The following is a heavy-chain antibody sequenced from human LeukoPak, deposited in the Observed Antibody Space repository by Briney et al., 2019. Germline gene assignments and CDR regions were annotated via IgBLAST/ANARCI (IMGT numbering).Heavy chain of an antibody. CDR3: ARDSWGQWLPDAFDI. CDR1: GFTFSSYE. Sequence: PGGSLRLSCAASGFTFSSYEMNWVRQAPGKGLEWVSYIRRSGNTTYYADSVEGRFTISRDNAKNSLYLQMNSLRADDTAVYYCARDSWGQWLPDAFDIWGQGTMVTVSS. J-gene: IGHJ3*02. D-gene: IGHD5-12*01. V-gene: IGHV3-48*03. CDR2: IRRSGNTT.